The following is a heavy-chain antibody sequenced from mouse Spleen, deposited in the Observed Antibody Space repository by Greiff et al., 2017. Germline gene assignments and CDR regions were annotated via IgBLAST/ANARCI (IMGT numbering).Heavy chain of an antibody. CDR2: INPGSGGT. D-gene: IGHD2-1*01. CDR3: ARNSLYYGLAY. J-gene: IGHJ3*01. V-gene: IGHV1-54*01. CDR1: GYAFTNYL. Sequence: VQLQQSGAELVRPGTSVKVSCKASGYAFTNYLIEWVKQRPGQGLEWIGVINPGSGGTNYNEKFKGKATLTADKSSSTAYMQLSSLTSEDSAVYFCARNSLYYGLAYWGQGTLVTVSA.